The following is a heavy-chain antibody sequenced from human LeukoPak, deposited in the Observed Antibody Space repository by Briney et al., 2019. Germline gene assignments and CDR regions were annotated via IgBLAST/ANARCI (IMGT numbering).Heavy chain of an antibody. J-gene: IGHJ3*02. D-gene: IGHD1-26*01. V-gene: IGHV4-31*03. CDR1: GGSISSGGYY. CDR2: IYYSGST. CDR3: ARTGIVGATSAFDI. Sequence: SQTLSLTCTVSGGSISSGGYYWSWIRQHPGKGLEWIGYIYYSGSTYYNPSLKSRVTISVDTSKNQFSLTLSSVTAADTAVYYCARTGIVGATSAFDIWGQGTMVTVSS.